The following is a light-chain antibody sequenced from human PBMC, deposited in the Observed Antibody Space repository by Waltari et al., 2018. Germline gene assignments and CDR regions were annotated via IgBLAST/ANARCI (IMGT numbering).Light chain of an antibody. V-gene: IGKV3-20*01. CDR1: QSVTSIS. CDR3: QQYDGIVLT. J-gene: IGKJ4*01. CDR2: GAS. Sequence: EIVLTQSPGTLSSSPGERATLSCRASQSVTSISLSWYQQKPGQAPRLLIYGASNRATGIPDRFSGSGSGTDFTLTISRLEPEDFAVYYCQQYDGIVLTFGGGTKVEI.